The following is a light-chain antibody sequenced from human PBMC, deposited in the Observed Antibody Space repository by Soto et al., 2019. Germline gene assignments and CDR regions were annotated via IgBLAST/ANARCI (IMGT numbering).Light chain of an antibody. CDR2: GAS. V-gene: IGKV3-15*01. CDR3: LQHNSYPLT. CDR1: QSVRIN. Sequence: EIVMTQSPATLAVSPGERATLSCRASQSVRINVAWYQQKNGQAPRLLVYGASTRASGIPDRFSGSGAGTEFSLTISSLQSEDVATYYCLQHNSYPLTFGGGTKVDIK. J-gene: IGKJ4*01.